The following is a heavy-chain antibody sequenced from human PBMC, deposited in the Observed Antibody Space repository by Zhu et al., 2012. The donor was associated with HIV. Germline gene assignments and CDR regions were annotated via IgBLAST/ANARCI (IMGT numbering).Heavy chain of an antibody. CDR3: ARGAYSGSYYFDY. D-gene: IGHD1-26*01. J-gene: IGHJ4*02. V-gene: IGHV4-4*09. CDR2: IYTSGST. Sequence: QVQLQESGPGLVKPSETLSLTCTVSGGSISSYYWSWIRQPPGKGLEWIGYIYTSGSTNYNPSLKSRVTISVDTSKNQFSLKLSSVTAADTAVYYCARGAYSGSYYFDYVGPGNPGHRLL. CDR1: GGSISSYY.